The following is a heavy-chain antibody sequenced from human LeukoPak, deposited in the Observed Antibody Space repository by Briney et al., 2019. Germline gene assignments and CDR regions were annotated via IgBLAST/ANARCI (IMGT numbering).Heavy chain of an antibody. V-gene: IGHV4-59*12. J-gene: IGHJ4*02. CDR3: ARGSKKGDILTGYYYFDY. CDR2: IYYSGST. CDR1: GGSISSYY. D-gene: IGHD3-9*01. Sequence: SETLPLTCTVSGGSISSYYWGWIRQPPGKGLEWIGYIYYSGSTNYNPSLKSRVTISVDTSKKQFSLKLSSVTAADTAVYYCARGSKKGDILTGYYYFDYWGQGTLVTVSS.